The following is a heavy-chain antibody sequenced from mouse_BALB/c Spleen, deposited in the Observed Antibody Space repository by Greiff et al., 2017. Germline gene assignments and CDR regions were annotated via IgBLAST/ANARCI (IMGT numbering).Heavy chain of an antibody. CDR3: ARLGGNYWFAY. CDR1: GYTFTSYT. Sequence: QVQLKESGAELARPGASVKMSCKASGYTFTSYTMHWVKQRPGQGLEWIGYINPSSGYTNYNQKFKDKATLTADKSSSTAYMQLSSLTSEDSAVYYCARLGGNYWFAYWGQGTLVTVSA. V-gene: IGHV1-4*01. D-gene: IGHD2-1*01. CDR2: INPSSGYT. J-gene: IGHJ3*01.